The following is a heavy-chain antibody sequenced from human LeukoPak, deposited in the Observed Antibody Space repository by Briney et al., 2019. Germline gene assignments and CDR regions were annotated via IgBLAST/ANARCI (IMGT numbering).Heavy chain of an antibody. CDR2: ISSSSSYI. V-gene: IGHV3-21*01. CDR3: AREVPAASGTDY. D-gene: IGHD2-2*01. J-gene: IGHJ4*02. Sequence: GGSLRLSCAASGFIVSISYMSWVRQAPGKGLEWVSSISSSSSYIYYADSVKGRFTVSRDNAKNSLYLQMNSLRAEDTAVYYCAREVPAASGTDYWGQGTLVTVSS. CDR1: GFIVSISY.